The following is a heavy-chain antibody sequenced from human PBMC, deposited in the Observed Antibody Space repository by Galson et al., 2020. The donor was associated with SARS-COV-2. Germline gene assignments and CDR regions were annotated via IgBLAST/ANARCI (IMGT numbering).Heavy chain of an antibody. CDR1: GGSISSGGYY. D-gene: IGHD3-3*01. V-gene: IGHV4-31*03. J-gene: IGHJ3*02. CDR3: ARASTMFGVVIDAVDI. Sequence: SETLSLTCTVYGGSISSGGYYWSWIRQHPGKGLEWIGYIYYSGSPYDNPSLKSRVTISVDTPTNQFSLKLSSVTAADTAVYYCARASTMFGVVIDAVDIWGQGTRVTVSS. CDR2: IYYSGSP.